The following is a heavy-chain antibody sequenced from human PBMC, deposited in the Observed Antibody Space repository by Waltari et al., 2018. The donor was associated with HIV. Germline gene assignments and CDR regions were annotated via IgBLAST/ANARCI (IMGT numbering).Heavy chain of an antibody. CDR2: IYYSGST. V-gene: IGHV4-39*01. CDR1: GGSISSSSYY. CDR3: ARHFWGDCSDDVCLYGMDV. J-gene: IGHJ6*02. D-gene: IGHD2-8*01. Sequence: QLQLQESGPGLVKPSETLSLTCTVSGGSISSSSYYWGWIRQPPGKGLEWIGSIYYSGSTYYNPSLKIRVTISVDTSKNQFSLKLSSVTAADTAVYDCARHFWGDCSDDVCLYGMDVWGQGTTVTVSS.